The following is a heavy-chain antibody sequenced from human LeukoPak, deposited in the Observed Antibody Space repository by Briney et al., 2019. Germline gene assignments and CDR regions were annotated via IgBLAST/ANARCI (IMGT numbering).Heavy chain of an antibody. J-gene: IGHJ4*02. CDR1: GFTVSTNY. V-gene: IGHV3-66*01. D-gene: IGHD2-2*01. CDR3: AKDRRVVVPAD. CDR2: IYSDGST. Sequence: GGSLRLSCAASGFTVSTNYMSWVRQAPGKGLEWVSVIYSDGSTYYADSVNGRFTISRDNSKNTLYLQMNSLRAEDTAVYYCAKDRRVVVPADWGQGTLVTVSS.